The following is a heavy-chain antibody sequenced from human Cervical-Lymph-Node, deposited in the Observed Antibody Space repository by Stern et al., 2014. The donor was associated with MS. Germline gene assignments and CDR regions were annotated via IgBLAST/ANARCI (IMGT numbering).Heavy chain of an antibody. V-gene: IGHV5-51*03. J-gene: IGHJ6*02. D-gene: IGHD1-1*01. Sequence: EVQLVESGAEVKKPGESLKISCKGSGYTFTNNWIAWVRQMPGKDLEWMGIIYPDDSDIRYSPSLQGQVTISADKSISTASLQWSSLKAADSAVYYWARPPPRRKWDDPNYGMDVWGQGTTVTVSS. CDR3: ARPPPRRKWDDPNYGMDV. CDR1: GYTFTNNW. CDR2: IYPDDSDI.